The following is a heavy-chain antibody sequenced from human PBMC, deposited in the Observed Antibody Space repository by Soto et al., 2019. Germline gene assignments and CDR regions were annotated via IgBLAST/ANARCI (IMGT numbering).Heavy chain of an antibody. D-gene: IGHD6-19*01. CDR2: ISYDGSNK. Sequence: QVQLVESGGGVVQPGRSLRLSCAASGFTFSSYGMHWVRQAPGKGLEWVAVISYDGSNKYYADSVKGRFTISRDNSKNTLYLQMNSLRAEDTAVYYCAKDRAVTGLWYYYGMDVW. V-gene: IGHV3-30*18. J-gene: IGHJ6*01. CDR1: GFTFSSYG. CDR3: AKDRAVTGLWYYYGMDV.